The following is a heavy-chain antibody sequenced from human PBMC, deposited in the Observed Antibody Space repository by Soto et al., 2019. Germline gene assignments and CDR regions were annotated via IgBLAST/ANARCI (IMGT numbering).Heavy chain of an antibody. CDR2: IQVSGDT. CDR3: VRDTSWSRPY. Sequence: PSETLSLTCTVSGVSISSGGHYWSWIRQTPGKGLEWVGYIQVSGDTFYNPTLEGRVSMSVDTSNNQFSLDLTSVTAADTAVYYCVRDTSWSRPYWGQGTLVTV. J-gene: IGHJ4*02. V-gene: IGHV4-30-4*01. D-gene: IGHD2-15*01. CDR1: GVSISSGGHY.